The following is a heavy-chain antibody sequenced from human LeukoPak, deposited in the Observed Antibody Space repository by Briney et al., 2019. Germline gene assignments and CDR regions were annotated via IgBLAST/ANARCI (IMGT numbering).Heavy chain of an antibody. Sequence: GGSLRLSCAASGFTFSSYEMNWVRQAPGKGLEWVSYISSSGTTLYYADSVKGRLTTSRDNAKNSLYLQMNSLRAEDTAVYYCARDYYDSGGYYNLDAFDIWGQGTMVTVSS. D-gene: IGHD3-22*01. J-gene: IGHJ3*02. V-gene: IGHV3-48*03. CDR3: ARDYYDSGGYYNLDAFDI. CDR2: ISSSGTTL. CDR1: GFTFSSYE.